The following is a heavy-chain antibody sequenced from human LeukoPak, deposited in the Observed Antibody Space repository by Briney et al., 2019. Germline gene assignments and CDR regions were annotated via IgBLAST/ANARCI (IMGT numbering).Heavy chain of an antibody. CDR1: GFTFSSYA. V-gene: IGHV3-23*01. CDR3: AKDLNLLSYYDSSAFDI. Sequence: GGSLRLSCAASGFTFSSYAMSWVRQAPGKGLEWVSAISGSGGSTYYADSVKGRFTISRDNSKNTLYLQMNSLRAEDTAVYYCAKDLNLLSYYDSSAFDIWGQGTMVTVSS. J-gene: IGHJ3*02. CDR2: ISGSGGST. D-gene: IGHD3-22*01.